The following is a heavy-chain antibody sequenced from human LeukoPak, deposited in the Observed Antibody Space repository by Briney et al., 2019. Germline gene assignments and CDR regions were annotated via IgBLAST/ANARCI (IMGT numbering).Heavy chain of an antibody. Sequence: SVKVSCKASGGTFSSYAISWVRQAPGQGLEWMGGIIPIFGTANYTQKFQGRVTITTDESTSTAYMELSSLRSEDTAVYYCARGGHCSSTSCDDAFDIWGQGTMVTVSS. CDR1: GGTFSSYA. CDR2: IIPIFGTA. CDR3: ARGGHCSSTSCDDAFDI. V-gene: IGHV1-69*05. D-gene: IGHD2-2*01. J-gene: IGHJ3*02.